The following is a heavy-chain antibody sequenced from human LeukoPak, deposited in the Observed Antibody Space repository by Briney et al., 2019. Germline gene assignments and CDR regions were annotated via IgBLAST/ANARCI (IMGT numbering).Heavy chain of an antibody. J-gene: IGHJ4*02. CDR3: AREGSEGFDY. V-gene: IGHV4-61*02. CDR2: IYTSGST. CDR1: GGSISSGSYY. Sequence: SETLSLTCTVSGGSISSGSYYWSWIQQPAGKGLEWIGRIYTSGSTNYNPSLKSRVTISVDTSKNQFSLKLSSVTAADTAVYYCAREGSEGFDYWGQGTLVTVSS. D-gene: IGHD6-6*01.